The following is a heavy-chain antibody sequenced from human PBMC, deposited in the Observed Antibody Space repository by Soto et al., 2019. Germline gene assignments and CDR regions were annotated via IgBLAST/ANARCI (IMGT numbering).Heavy chain of an antibody. Sequence: PGGSLRLSFAASRFTFSTYEMNWVRQAPGKGLEWVSYISTSGSTVYYADSVKGRFTISRDNTRNSLYLQMNSLRDEDTALYYCVRYCSTTLCNGVATRTFDYWGQGTLVTVSS. CDR3: VRYCSTTLCNGVATRTFDY. CDR1: RFTFSTYE. V-gene: IGHV3-48*03. CDR2: ISTSGSTV. J-gene: IGHJ4*02. D-gene: IGHD2-2*01.